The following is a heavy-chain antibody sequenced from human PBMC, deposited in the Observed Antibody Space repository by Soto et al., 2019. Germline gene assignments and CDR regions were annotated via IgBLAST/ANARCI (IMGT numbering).Heavy chain of an antibody. J-gene: IGHJ5*02. CDR3: ARGPHAYCYGSGSYTWFDP. D-gene: IGHD3-10*01. CDR1: GYTFTSYG. V-gene: IGHV1-18*01. CDR2: ISAYNGNT. Sequence: QVQLVQSGAEVKKPGASVKVSCKASGYTFTSYGISWVRQAPGQGLEWMGWISAYNGNTNYAQKLQGRATMTTDTSTSTAYMELRSLRSDDTAVYYCARGPHAYCYGSGSYTWFDPWGQGALVPVSS.